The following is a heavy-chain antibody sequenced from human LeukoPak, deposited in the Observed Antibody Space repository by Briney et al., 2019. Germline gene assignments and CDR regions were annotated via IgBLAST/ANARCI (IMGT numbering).Heavy chain of an antibody. CDR2: LRYDGNNE. D-gene: IGHD6-19*01. V-gene: IGHV3-30*02. CDR3: VKQTLSSGLDY. Sequence: GGSLRLSCVASGFTFSNYGMHWVRQAPGKGLEWVAFLRYDGNNEYYADSVKGRFTISRDNSKNTLNLQMDSLRADDTAVYYCVKQTLSSGLDYWGQGTLVTVSS. CDR1: GFTFSNYG. J-gene: IGHJ4*02.